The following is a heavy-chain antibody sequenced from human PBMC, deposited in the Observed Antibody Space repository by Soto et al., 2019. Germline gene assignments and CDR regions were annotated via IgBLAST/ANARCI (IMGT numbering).Heavy chain of an antibody. CDR2: IYPGDSDT. V-gene: IGHV5-51*01. D-gene: IGHD2-21*02. CDR3: ARHSPSDTDH. Sequence: PGASLKSSCKGSGYSFSSEWIGWGRQMPGKGLEWMGIIYPGDSDTRYSPSFQGQVTISADKSISTAYLQWSSLKAPDTAMYYCARHSPSDTDHWGQGTLVTVSS. J-gene: IGHJ4*02. CDR1: GYSFSSEW.